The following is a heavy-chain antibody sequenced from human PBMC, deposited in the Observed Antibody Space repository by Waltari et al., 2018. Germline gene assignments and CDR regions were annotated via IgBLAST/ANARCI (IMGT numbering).Heavy chain of an antibody. D-gene: IGHD3-22*01. CDR2: INPNSGGT. V-gene: IGHV1-2*02. CDR3: ARDSAGVDYYDSSGNIDY. Sequence: QVQLVQSGAEVKKPGASVKVSCKASGYTFTGYYMHWVRQAPGQGLEWMGWINPNSGGTNYAQKFQGRVTMTRDTSISTAYMELSRLRSDDTAVYYWARDSAGVDYYDSSGNIDYWGQGTLVTVSS. J-gene: IGHJ4*02. CDR1: GYTFTGYY.